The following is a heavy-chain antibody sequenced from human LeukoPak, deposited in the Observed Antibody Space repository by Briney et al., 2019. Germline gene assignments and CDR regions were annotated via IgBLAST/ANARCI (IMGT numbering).Heavy chain of an antibody. CDR3: ASGGGDYYGSGTGGYYYYGMDV. D-gene: IGHD3-10*01. CDR2: ISYDGSNK. CDR1: GFTFSSYA. V-gene: IGHV3-30*04. J-gene: IGHJ6*02. Sequence: PGGSLRLSCAASGFTFSSYATHWVRQAPGKGLEWVAVISYDGSNKYYADSVKGRFTISRDNSKNTLYLQMNSLRAEDTAVYYCASGGGDYYGSGTGGYYYYGMDVWGQGTTVTVSS.